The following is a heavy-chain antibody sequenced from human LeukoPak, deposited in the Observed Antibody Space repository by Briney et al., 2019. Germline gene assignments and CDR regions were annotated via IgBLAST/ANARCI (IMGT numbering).Heavy chain of an antibody. Sequence: GGSLKLSCAASGLTLSRYDMHWVRQAPGKGLEWVAFISYDGSTQYSADSVKGRFTISRDNSKNTLYLKMNSLRSEDRAVYYCAKDGDDCIDYWGQGTLVTVSS. D-gene: IGHD3-22*01. CDR3: AKDGDDCIDY. CDR2: ISYDGSTQ. V-gene: IGHV3-30*02. J-gene: IGHJ4*02. CDR1: GLTLSRYD.